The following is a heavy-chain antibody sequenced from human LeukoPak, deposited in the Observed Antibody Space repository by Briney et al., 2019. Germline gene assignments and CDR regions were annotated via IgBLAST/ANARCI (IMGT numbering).Heavy chain of an antibody. V-gene: IGHV3-23*01. D-gene: IGHD6-13*01. Sequence: GGSLRLSCAASGFTFSSYAMSWVRQAPGKGLGWVSAISGSGGSTYYADSVKGRFTISRDNSKNTLYLQMNSLRAEDTAVYYCAKDRGAAAGRAVFDYWGQGTLVTVSS. J-gene: IGHJ4*02. CDR3: AKDRGAAAGRAVFDY. CDR2: ISGSGGST. CDR1: GFTFSSYA.